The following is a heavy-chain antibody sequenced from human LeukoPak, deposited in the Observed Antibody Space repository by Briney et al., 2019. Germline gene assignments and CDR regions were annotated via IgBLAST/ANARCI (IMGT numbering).Heavy chain of an antibody. J-gene: IGHJ4*02. CDR1: AFTFSDYC. V-gene: IGHV3-48*01. Sequence: GGSLRLSCAASAFTFSDYCMNWVRQAPGKGLEWISYISGRSSTIYYADSVRGRFTISRDNAKNTMYLQMNSLRAEYTAVYYWARDQLEGYNYFIDYWGQGTLVTVSS. CDR2: ISGRSSTI. D-gene: IGHD5-24*01. CDR3: ARDQLEGYNYFIDY.